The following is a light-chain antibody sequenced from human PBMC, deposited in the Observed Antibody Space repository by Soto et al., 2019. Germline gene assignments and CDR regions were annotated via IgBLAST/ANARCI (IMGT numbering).Light chain of an antibody. CDR1: SRDVGGYNY. CDR3: SSYAGSNNFV. CDR2: EVS. V-gene: IGLV2-8*01. Sequence: QSVLTQPPSGSGSPGQSVTISCTGTSRDVGGYNYVSWYQQHPGKAPKLMIYEVSKRPSGVPDRFSGSKSGNTASLTVSWLQAEDEADYYCSSYAGSNNFVFGAGTKVTVL. J-gene: IGLJ1*01.